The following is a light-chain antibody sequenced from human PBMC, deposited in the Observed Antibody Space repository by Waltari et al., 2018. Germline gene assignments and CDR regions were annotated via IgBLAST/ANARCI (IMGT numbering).Light chain of an antibody. V-gene: IGKV1-17*01. CDR2: GVS. CDR1: QDIGSD. Sequence: DIQMTQSPSSLSASVGDRVTITCRASQDIGSDLGWYQQKSEKAPKRLIYGVSSLHSGVPSRFSGSASGTEFTLTISSLQPEDFATYYCLQHKTFPRTFGQGTKV. J-gene: IGKJ1*01. CDR3: LQHKTFPRT.